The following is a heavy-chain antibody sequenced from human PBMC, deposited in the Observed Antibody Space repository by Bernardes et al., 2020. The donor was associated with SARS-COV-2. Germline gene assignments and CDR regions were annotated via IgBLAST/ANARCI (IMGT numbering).Heavy chain of an antibody. CDR1: GYPFTGYY. Sequence: ASVKVSCKASGYPFTGYYLDLVRQAPGQGREWIGWINPNSGGINYAQKFQGRVTMTRDTSITTAYMELSRLRSDDTAVYYCALPPTNYDSFAMDVWGQGTTVTVSS. CDR2: INPNSGGI. J-gene: IGHJ6*02. CDR3: ALPPTNYDSFAMDV. D-gene: IGHD3-16*01. V-gene: IGHV1-2*02.